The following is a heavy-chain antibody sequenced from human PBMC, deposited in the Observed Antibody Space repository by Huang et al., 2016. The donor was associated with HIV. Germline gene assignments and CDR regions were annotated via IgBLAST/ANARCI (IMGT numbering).Heavy chain of an antibody. CDR3: ARGQLGSYGDYDVLY. J-gene: IGHJ4*02. CDR1: GGTFSKYA. Sequence: QVQLVQSGAEVKTPGSSVKVSCKASGGTFSKYAIRWVRQAAGQGLEGMGGIIPMFGPPNYARKFQGRVTITADDSTSTTYVEVSSLRSEDTALYYCARGQLGSYGDYDVLYWGQGTLVTVSS. V-gene: IGHV1-69*13. D-gene: IGHD4-17*01. CDR2: IIPMFGPP.